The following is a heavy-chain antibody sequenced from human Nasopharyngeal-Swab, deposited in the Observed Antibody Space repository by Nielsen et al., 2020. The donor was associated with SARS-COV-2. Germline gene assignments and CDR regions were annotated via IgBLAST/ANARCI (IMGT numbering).Heavy chain of an antibody. CDR1: GFTFSSYW. CDR3: ARVDVHDAFDV. CDR2: MNSDGSRT. J-gene: IGHJ3*01. V-gene: IGHV3-74*01. Sequence: GESLKISCAASGFTFSSYWMHWVRQAPGEGLVWLSRMNSDGSRTSYADSVKGRFTISRDNAKNTLYLQMNSLRAEDTAVYYCARVDVHDAFDVWGQGTMVTVSS. D-gene: IGHD3-16*01.